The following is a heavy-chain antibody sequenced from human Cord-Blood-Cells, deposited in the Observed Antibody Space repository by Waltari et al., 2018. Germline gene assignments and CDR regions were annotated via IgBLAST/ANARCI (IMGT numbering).Heavy chain of an antibody. D-gene: IGHD1-26*01. CDR2: IKQDGSEK. V-gene: IGHV3-7*01. CDR1: GFTFSSYW. CDR3: ARDFLGGSYLTDWYFDL. J-gene: IGHJ2*01. Sequence: GGSLRPSCAASGFTFSSYWMSWVRQAPGKGLEWVANIKQDGSEKYYVDSVKGRFTISRDNAKNSLYLQMNSLRAEDTAVYYCARDFLGGSYLTDWYFDLWGRGTLVTVSS.